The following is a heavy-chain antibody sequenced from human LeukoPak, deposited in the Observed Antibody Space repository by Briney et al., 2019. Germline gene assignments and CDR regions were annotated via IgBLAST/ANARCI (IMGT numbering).Heavy chain of an antibody. V-gene: IGHV1-8*03. CDR2: MNPNSGNT. J-gene: IGHJ3*02. Sequence: ASVKVSCKASGYTFTCYDINWVRQATGQGLEWMGWMNPNSGNTGYAQKFQGRVTITRNTSISTAYMELSSLRSEDTAVYYCARVIRFLGWLFLDIWGQGTMVTVSS. CDR3: ARVIRFLGWLFLDI. D-gene: IGHD3-3*01. CDR1: GYTFTCYD.